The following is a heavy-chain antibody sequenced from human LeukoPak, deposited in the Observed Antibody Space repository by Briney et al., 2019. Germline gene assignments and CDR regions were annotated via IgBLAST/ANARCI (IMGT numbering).Heavy chain of an antibody. J-gene: IGHJ6*04. CDR3: AKDLRPRPRNYDILTGAMDV. CDR1: GFTFSSYG. D-gene: IGHD3-9*01. V-gene: IGHV3-30*02. CDR2: IRYDGSNK. Sequence: GGSLRLSCAASGFTFSSYGMHWVRQAPGKGLEWVAFIRYDGSNKYYADSVKGRFTISRDNSKNTLYLQMNSLRAEDTAVYYCAKDLRPRPRNYDILTGAMDVWGKGTTVTISS.